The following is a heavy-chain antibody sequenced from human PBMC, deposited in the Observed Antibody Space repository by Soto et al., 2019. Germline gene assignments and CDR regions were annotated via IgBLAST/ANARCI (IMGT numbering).Heavy chain of an antibody. J-gene: IGHJ6*02. CDR1: GYTFTSYD. CDR3: ARELPYYDFWSGYYTGVDYYGMDV. D-gene: IGHD3-3*01. Sequence: QVQLVQSGAEVKKPGASVKVSCKASGYTFTSYDINWVRQATGQGLEWMGWMNPNSGNTGYAQKFQGRVTMTRNTSISTAYMELSSLRSEDTAVYYWARELPYYDFWSGYYTGVDYYGMDVWGQGTTVTVSS. CDR2: MNPNSGNT. V-gene: IGHV1-8*01.